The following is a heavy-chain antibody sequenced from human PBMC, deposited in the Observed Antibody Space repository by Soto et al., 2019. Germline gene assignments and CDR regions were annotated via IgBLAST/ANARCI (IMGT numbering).Heavy chain of an antibody. V-gene: IGHV1-69*01. D-gene: IGHD6-19*01. Sequence: QVQLVQSGAEVRKPGSSVKVSCKASGGTFSSDAVSWVRQAPGQGLEWMGGLIPILGTTHYAQKFQGRVTITADEATNTAYMELSSLRADDTAVYYCARASGYVSGGYHDYWGQGTRGTVSS. CDR3: ARASGYVSGGYHDY. CDR1: GGTFSSDA. J-gene: IGHJ4*02. CDR2: LIPILGTT.